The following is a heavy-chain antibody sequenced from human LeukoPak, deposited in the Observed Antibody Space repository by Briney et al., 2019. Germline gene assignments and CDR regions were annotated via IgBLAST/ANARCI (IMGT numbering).Heavy chain of an antibody. CDR2: INGDGSET. Sequence: GGSLRLSCAASGFTFSNYWMHWVRHAPGKGLVWVSRINGDGSETYYADSVKGRFTISRDNAKNTVFLQMNNLRAEDTAVYYCARGIRDYNYWGQGTLVTVSS. CDR1: GFTFSNYW. D-gene: IGHD3-10*01. J-gene: IGHJ4*02. V-gene: IGHV3-74*01. CDR3: ARGIRDYNY.